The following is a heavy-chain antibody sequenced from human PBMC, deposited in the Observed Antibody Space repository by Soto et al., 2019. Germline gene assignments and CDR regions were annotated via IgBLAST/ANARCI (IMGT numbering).Heavy chain of an antibody. CDR2: IWSASNI. CDR3: VRDYSFGFDY. D-gene: IGHD6-13*01. CDR1: GFTFSSYS. J-gene: IGHJ4*02. V-gene: IGHV3-48*02. Sequence: EVQLVESGGGLAQPGGSLRLSCAASGFTFSSYSVNWVRQAPGKGLEWVSNIWSASNINYADSVKGLFTVSRDNAKNAMSLQLNGLRDEDTAVYYCVRDYSFGFDYWGQGILVTVSS.